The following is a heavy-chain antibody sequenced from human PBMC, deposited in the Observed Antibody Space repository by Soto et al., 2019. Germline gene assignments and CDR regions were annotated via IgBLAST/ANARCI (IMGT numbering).Heavy chain of an antibody. CDR3: ASSVAKYYYYGMDV. Sequence: QVQLVQSGAEVKKPGSSVKVSCKASGGTFSSYAISWVRQAPGQGLEWMGGIIPIFGTANYAQKFQGRVTFTAAESASTAYMELCCLSSEDTGVYYCASSVAKYYYYGMDVCGQGTTVTVSS. CDR2: IIPIFGTA. V-gene: IGHV1-69*12. D-gene: IGHD6-19*01. CDR1: GGTFSSYA. J-gene: IGHJ6*02.